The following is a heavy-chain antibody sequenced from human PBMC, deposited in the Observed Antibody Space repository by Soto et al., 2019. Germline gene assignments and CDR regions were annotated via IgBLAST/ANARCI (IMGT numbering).Heavy chain of an antibody. CDR3: AKDRYSYVYSLFDY. Sequence: GGPLSLSCAALGFTLMSSSISWVLPAPGKGLEWVSAISGSGGSTYYADSVKGRFTISRDNSKNTLYLQMNSLRAEDTAVYYCAKDRYSYVYSLFDYWGQGTLVTVSS. CDR1: GFTLMSSS. V-gene: IGHV3-23*01. CDR2: ISGSGGST. D-gene: IGHD5-18*01. J-gene: IGHJ4*02.